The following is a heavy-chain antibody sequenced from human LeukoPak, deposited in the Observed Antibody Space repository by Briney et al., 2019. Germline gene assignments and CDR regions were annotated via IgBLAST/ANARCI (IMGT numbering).Heavy chain of an antibody. J-gene: IGHJ4*02. Sequence: GGSLRLSCAASGFTFTSYSMNWVRQAPGKGLEWVSTISGGGGSTYYADSVKGRFTISRDNSKNTLYLQMNSLRAEDTAVYYCAKGQWLAHYYFDYWGQGTLVTVSS. V-gene: IGHV3-23*01. CDR1: GFTFTSYS. CDR2: ISGGGGST. D-gene: IGHD6-19*01. CDR3: AKGQWLAHYYFDY.